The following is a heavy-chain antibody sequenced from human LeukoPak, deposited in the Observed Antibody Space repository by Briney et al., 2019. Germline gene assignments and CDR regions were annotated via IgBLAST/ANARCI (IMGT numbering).Heavy chain of an antibody. D-gene: IGHD6-19*01. CDR2: ISGSGGST. J-gene: IGHJ4*02. V-gene: IGHV3-23*01. CDR3: AKERYSSGWYGY. Sequence: GGSLRLSCGASGFTFSDAWMTWVRQAPGKGLEWVSAISGSGGSTYYADSVKGRFTISRDNSKNTLYLQMNSLRAEDTAVYYCAKERYSSGWYGYWGQGTLVTVSS. CDR1: GFTFSDAW.